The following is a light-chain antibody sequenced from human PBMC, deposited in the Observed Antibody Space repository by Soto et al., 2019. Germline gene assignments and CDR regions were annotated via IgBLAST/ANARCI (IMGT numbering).Light chain of an antibody. Sequence: IVLTQSPGALSLSPRERASLSCRAGQSVSSSYLAWYQQKPGQAPRLLIYGASSRATGIPDRFSGSGSGTDFTLTISRLEPEDFAVYYCQQYGSSPPLTFGGGTKVDIK. J-gene: IGKJ4*01. CDR2: GAS. CDR1: QSVSSSY. CDR3: QQYGSSPPLT. V-gene: IGKV3-20*01.